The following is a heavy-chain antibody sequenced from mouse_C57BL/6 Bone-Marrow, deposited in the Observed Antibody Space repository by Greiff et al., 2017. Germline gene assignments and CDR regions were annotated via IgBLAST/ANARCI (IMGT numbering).Heavy chain of an antibody. CDR1: GFTFSSYG. J-gene: IGHJ3*01. V-gene: IGHV5-6*01. CDR2: ISSGGSYT. CDR3: ARLWLRRGAWFAY. D-gene: IGHD2-2*01. Sequence: EVKLMESGGDLVKPGGSLKLSCAASGFTFSSYGMSWVRQTPDKRLEWVATISSGGSYTYYPDSVKGRFTISRDNAKNTLYLQMSSLKSEDTAMYYCARLWLRRGAWFAYWGQGTLVTVSA.